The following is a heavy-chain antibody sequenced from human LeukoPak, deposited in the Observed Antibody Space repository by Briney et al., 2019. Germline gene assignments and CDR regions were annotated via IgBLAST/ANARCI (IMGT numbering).Heavy chain of an antibody. CDR2: IDSRFGTGAV. D-gene: IGHD3/OR15-3a*01. CDR3: TTNWSGLG. CDR1: GFAFSEAW. V-gene: IGHV3-15*04. J-gene: IGHJ4*02. Sequence: GGSLRLSCATSGFAFSEAWMSWVRQAPGKGLEWVGNIDSRFGTGAVTYAAHVRGRSTISRDDAKNTLYVQMNSLKTEDTAVYYCTTNWSGLGGGQGTLVTVSS.